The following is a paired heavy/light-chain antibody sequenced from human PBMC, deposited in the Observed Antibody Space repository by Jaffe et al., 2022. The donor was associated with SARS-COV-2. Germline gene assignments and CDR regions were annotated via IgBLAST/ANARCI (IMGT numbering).Light chain of an antibody. CDR1: QSLVHSDGNTY. Sequence: DIVMTQTPLSSPVILGQPASISCRSSQSLVHSDGNTYLSWLQQRPGQPPRLLIYKISNRFSGVPDRFSGSGAGTDFTLKISRVEAEDVGVYYCMQATQFPWTFGQGTKVEIK. CDR2: KIS. J-gene: IGKJ1*01. V-gene: IGKV2-24*01. CDR3: MQATQFPWT.
Heavy chain of an antibody. CDR2: ISDSGDST. Sequence: EVQLLDSGGGLVQPGGSLRLSCAASGFTFSSYAMSWVRQAPGKGLEWVSTISDSGDSTYYADSVKGRFTISRDNSENTLYLQMNSLRAEDTAVYYCAKLGDAYNWAFDYWGQGTLVTVSS. D-gene: IGHD1-1*01. V-gene: IGHV3-23*01. J-gene: IGHJ4*02. CDR3: AKLGDAYNWAFDY. CDR1: GFTFSSYA.